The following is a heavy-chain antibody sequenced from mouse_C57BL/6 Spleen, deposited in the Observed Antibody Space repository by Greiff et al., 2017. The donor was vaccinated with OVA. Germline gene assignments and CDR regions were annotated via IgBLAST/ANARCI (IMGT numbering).Heavy chain of an antibody. CDR1: GYAFSSSW. V-gene: IGHV1-82*01. D-gene: IGHD2-5*01. J-gene: IGHJ3*01. CDR3: ARSPYSNQPY. CDR2: IYPGDGDT. Sequence: QVQLQQSGPELVKPGASVKISCKASGYAFSSSWMNWVKQRPGKGLEWIGRIYPGDGDTNYNGKFKGKATLTADKSSSTAYMQLSSLTSEDSAVYFCARSPYSNQPYWGQGTLVTVSA.